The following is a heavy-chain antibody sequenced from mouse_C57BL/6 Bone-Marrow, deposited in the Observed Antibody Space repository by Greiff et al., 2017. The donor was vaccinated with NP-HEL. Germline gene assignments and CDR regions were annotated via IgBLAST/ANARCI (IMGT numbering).Heavy chain of an antibody. CDR2: IYPGSGST. V-gene: IGHV1-55*01. D-gene: IGHD1-1*01. Sequence: QVQLKQPGAELVKPGASVKMSCKASGYTFTSYWITWVKQRPGQGLEWIGDIYPGSGSTNYNEKFKSKATLTVDTSSSTAYMQLSSLTSEDSAVYYCATYYYGSSYPWYFDVWGTGTTVTVSS. J-gene: IGHJ1*03. CDR3: ATYYYGSSYPWYFDV. CDR1: GYTFTSYW.